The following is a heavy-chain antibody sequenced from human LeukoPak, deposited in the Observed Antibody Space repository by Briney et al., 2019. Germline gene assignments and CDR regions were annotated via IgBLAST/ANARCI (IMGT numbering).Heavy chain of an antibody. D-gene: IGHD1-1*01. J-gene: IGHJ4*02. V-gene: IGHV3-21*04. Sequence: GGSLRLSCAASGFTFSSYSMTWVRQAPGKGLEWVSSISSSSSYIYYADSVKGRFTISRDNSKNTLYLQMNSLRAEDTAVYYCAKDRYTFDYWGQGTLVTVSS. CDR1: GFTFSSYS. CDR3: AKDRYTFDY. CDR2: ISSSSSYI.